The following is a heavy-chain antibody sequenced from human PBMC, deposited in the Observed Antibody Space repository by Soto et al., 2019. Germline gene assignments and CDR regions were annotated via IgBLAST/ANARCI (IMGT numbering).Heavy chain of an antibody. Sequence: PSETLSLTCTVSGGSVSSGSYYWSWIRQPPGKGLEWIGYIYYSGSTNYNPSLKSRVTISVDTSKNQFSLKLSSVTAADTAVYYWASGILGATKEGGGSFEYWGQGTLVTVSS. CDR3: ASGILGATKEGGGSFEY. J-gene: IGHJ4*02. CDR2: IYYSGST. V-gene: IGHV4-61*01. D-gene: IGHD1-26*01. CDR1: GGSVSSGSYY.